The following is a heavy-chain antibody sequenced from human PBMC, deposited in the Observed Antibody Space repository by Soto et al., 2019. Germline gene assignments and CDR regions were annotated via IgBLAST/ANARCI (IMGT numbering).Heavy chain of an antibody. CDR1: GGSISSYF. J-gene: IGHJ3*02. CDR2: SHYTGAS. Sequence: SETLSLTCAVAGGSISSYFWNWIRQTAGKGLEWIGCSHYTGASSYNPSLKSRVTMTLDTSESQFSLSMTSVTAADTALYFCAKWDTTMNAFDIWGPGTMVTV. V-gene: IGHV4-59*01. CDR3: AKWDTTMNAFDI. D-gene: IGHD5-18*01.